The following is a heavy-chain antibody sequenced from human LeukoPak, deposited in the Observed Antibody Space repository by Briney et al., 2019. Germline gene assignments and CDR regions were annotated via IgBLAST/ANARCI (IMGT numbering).Heavy chain of an antibody. D-gene: IGHD2-2*01. V-gene: IGHV3-23*01. CDR2: ISGSGDTT. Sequence: GGSLRLSCAASGFTFSSYSMNWVRQAPGKGLAWVSAISGSGDTTYYADSVKGRFTISRDNSKNTLYLQMNSLRAEDTAVYYCAKRGEYCGSTSCFPYFDYWGQGTLVTVSS. CDR3: AKRGEYCGSTSCFPYFDY. CDR1: GFTFSSYS. J-gene: IGHJ4*02.